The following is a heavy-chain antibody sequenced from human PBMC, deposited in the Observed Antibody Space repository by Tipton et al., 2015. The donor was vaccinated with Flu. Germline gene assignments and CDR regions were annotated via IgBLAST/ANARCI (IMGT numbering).Heavy chain of an antibody. CDR2: IRYDGSNK. CDR1: GFTFSSYG. D-gene: IGHD3-22*01. V-gene: IGHV3-30*02. Sequence: GSLRLSCAASGFTFSSYGMHWVRQAPGKGLEWVAFIRYDGSNKYYADSVKGRFTISRDNSKNTLYLQMNSLRAEDTAVYYCAKALGYYDSSASSFFDYWGQGTLVTVSS. J-gene: IGHJ4*02. CDR3: AKALGYYDSSASSFFDY.